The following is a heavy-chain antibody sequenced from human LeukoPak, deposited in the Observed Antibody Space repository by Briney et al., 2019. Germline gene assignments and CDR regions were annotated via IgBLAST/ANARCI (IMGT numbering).Heavy chain of an antibody. CDR1: GFTFSSYG. CDR3: AKDRQWLLYYYYMDV. D-gene: IGHD6-19*01. CDR2: IRYDGSNK. J-gene: IGHJ6*03. V-gene: IGHV3-30*02. Sequence: PGRSLRLSCAASGFTFSSYGMHWVRQAPGKGLEWVAFIRYDGSNKYYADSVKGRFTISRDNSKNTLYLQMNSLRAEDTAVYYCAKDRQWLLYYYYMDVWGKGTTVTVSS.